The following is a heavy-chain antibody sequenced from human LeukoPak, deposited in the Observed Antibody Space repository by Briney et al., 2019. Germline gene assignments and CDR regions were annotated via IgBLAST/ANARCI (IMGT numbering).Heavy chain of an antibody. J-gene: IGHJ5*02. Sequence: SVKVSCKASGGTFSSYAISWVRQAPGQGLEWMGRIIPILGIANYAQKFQGRVTITADKSTSTAYMELSSLRSEDTAVYYCAKDHMVRINWFDPWGQGTLVTVSS. V-gene: IGHV1-69*04. CDR1: GGTFSSYA. CDR3: AKDHMVRINWFDP. CDR2: IIPILGIA. D-gene: IGHD3-10*01.